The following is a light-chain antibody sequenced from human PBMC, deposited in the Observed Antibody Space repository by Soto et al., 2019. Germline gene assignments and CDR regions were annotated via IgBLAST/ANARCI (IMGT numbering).Light chain of an antibody. CDR2: DAA. V-gene: IGKV3-20*01. Sequence: EIVLTQSPGTLSLSPGERVTLSCRASQSVTNSYVAWYQQKPGQAPRLLIYDAATRATGIPDRFSGSGSGIDFSLTISRLEPEDLAVYFCQQYGSSPLTFGGGTKVEIK. J-gene: IGKJ4*01. CDR3: QQYGSSPLT. CDR1: QSVTNSY.